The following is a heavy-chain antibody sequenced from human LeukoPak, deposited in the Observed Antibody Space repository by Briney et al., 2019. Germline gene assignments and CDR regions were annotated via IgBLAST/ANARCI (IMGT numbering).Heavy chain of an antibody. Sequence: SVKVSCKASGFTFTSSAVQWVRQARGQRLEWIGWIVVGSGNTNYAQKFQERVTITRDMSTSTAYMELSSLRSEDTAVYYCAADTYYYDSSGYYAGYWGQGTLVTVSS. D-gene: IGHD3-22*01. J-gene: IGHJ4*02. CDR1: GFTFTSSA. CDR3: AADTYYYDSSGYYAGY. V-gene: IGHV1-58*01. CDR2: IVVGSGNT.